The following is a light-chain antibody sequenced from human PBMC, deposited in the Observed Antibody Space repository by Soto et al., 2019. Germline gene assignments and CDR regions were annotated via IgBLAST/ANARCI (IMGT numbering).Light chain of an antibody. J-gene: IGKJ4*01. CDR1: QSFSSS. CDR2: DTS. V-gene: IGKV3-15*01. CDR3: QQYNNCSFT. Sequence: EIVMTQSPATLSVSPGERATLSCRASQSFSSSLAWYQQKPGQAPRLLIYDTSARATGIPARFSGSGSGTEFTLTISSLQSEDFAVYYCQQYNNCSFTFGGGTKVEI.